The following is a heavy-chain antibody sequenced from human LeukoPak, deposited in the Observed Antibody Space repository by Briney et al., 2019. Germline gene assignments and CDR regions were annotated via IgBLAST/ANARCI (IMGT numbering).Heavy chain of an antibody. D-gene: IGHD5-24*01. J-gene: IGHJ6*03. Sequence: GSLRLSCAASGFTFSYAWMSWIRQPPGKGLEWIGEINHSGSTNNSPSLKGRVTISIDTSKNQFSLKVSSVTAADTAVYYCARKVANRRTFGYSETIYNSYYYMDVWGKGTTVTVSS. CDR2: INHSGST. CDR3: ARKVANRRTFGYSETIYNSYYYMDV. V-gene: IGHV4-34*01. CDR1: GFTFSYAW.